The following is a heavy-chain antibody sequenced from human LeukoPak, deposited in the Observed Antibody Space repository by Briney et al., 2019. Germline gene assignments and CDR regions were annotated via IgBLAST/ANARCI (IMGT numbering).Heavy chain of an antibody. CDR2: TSYGGQHK. CDR3: AKDEWLEQPAYYFDS. D-gene: IGHD5-12*01. CDR1: GFKFQRFG. J-gene: IGHJ4*02. Sequence: GSLKPPRAGPGFKFQRFGLHWVRQAPSKGLGWVGATSYGGQHKYYADSVRGRFTISRDNSNNTLYLQMNSLRPEDTAMYYCAKDEWLEQPAYYFDSWGQGTLVTVSS. V-gene: IGHV3-30*06.